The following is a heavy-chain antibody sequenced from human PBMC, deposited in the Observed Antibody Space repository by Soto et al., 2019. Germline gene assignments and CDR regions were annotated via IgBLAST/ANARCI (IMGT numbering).Heavy chain of an antibody. CDR1: GFTFTRYS. CDR3: ARESEDLTSNFDY. Sequence: GGPLRLSCAASGFTFTRYSMNWVRQAPGKGLEWVSSISSTTNYIYYGDSMKGRFTISRDNAKNSLYLEMNSLRAEDTAVYYCARESEDLTSNFDYWGQGTLVTVSS. CDR2: ISSTTNYI. V-gene: IGHV3-21*06. J-gene: IGHJ4*02.